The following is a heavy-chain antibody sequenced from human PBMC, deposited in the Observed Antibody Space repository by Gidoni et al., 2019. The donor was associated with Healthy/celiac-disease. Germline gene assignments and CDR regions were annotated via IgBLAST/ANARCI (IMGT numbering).Heavy chain of an antibody. CDR3: TRANDFWSINLLGVANYYFDY. J-gene: IGHJ4*02. V-gene: IGHV3-49*03. Sequence: EVQLVESGGGLVQPGRSLRLSCTASGFTFGDYAMSWFRQAPGKGLEWVGFIRSKAYGGTTEYAASVKGRFTISRDDSKSIAYLQMNSLKTEDTAVYYCTRANDFWSINLLGVANYYFDYWGQGTLVTVSS. CDR1: GFTFGDYA. D-gene: IGHD3-3*01. CDR2: IRSKAYGGTT.